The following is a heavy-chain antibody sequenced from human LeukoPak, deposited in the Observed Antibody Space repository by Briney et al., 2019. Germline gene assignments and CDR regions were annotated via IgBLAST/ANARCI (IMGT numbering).Heavy chain of an antibody. CDR3: ARPRVVTATNDAFDI. J-gene: IGHJ3*02. Sequence: SETLSLTCTVSGGSISSSSYYWGWIRQPPGKGLEWIGSIYYSGSTYYNPSLKSRVTISVDTSKNQFSLKLSSVTAADTAVYYCARPRVVTATNDAFDIWGQGTMVTVSS. CDR1: GGSISSSSYY. CDR2: IYYSGST. V-gene: IGHV4-39*01. D-gene: IGHD2-21*02.